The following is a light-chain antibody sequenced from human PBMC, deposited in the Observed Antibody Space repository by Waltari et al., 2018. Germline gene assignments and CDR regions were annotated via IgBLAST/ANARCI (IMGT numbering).Light chain of an antibody. Sequence: DILMTKYPSTLDASVGDRETIACRASQSVSDWLVLYQQKPGEAPKVLIYKVSSLENGVPPRFSGSGFGTEFNLTITSLQPDDFATYYCQHFFNYPYTFGQGTKLE. CDR3: QHFFNYPYT. CDR2: KVS. CDR1: QSVSDW. J-gene: IGKJ2*01. V-gene: IGKV1-5*03.